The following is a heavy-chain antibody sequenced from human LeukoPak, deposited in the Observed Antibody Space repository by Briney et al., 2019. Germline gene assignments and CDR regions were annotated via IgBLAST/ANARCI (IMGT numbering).Heavy chain of an antibody. Sequence: GGSLRLSCSASGFIFSRYAIHWVRQAPGKGLEYVSAISNNGGSTYYADSVMGRFTISRDNSKNTLYLQMSSLRTEDTAVYYCVKRRGFEGDAAFDIWGQGTMVTVSS. V-gene: IGHV3-64D*09. J-gene: IGHJ3*02. CDR1: GFIFSRYA. CDR3: VKRRGFEGDAAFDI. D-gene: IGHD3-16*01. CDR2: ISNNGGST.